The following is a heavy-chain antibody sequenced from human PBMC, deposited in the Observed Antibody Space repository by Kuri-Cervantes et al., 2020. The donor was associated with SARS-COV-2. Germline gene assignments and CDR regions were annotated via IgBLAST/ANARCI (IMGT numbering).Heavy chain of an antibody. V-gene: IGHV1-8*01. Sequence: ASVKVSCKASGYTFTSYDINWVRQATGQGLEWMGWMNPNSGNTGYAQKFQGRVTMTRDTSTSTVYMELSSLRSEDTAVYYCARGLMVREYYFDYWGQGTLVTVSS. J-gene: IGHJ4*02. D-gene: IGHD3-10*01. CDR1: GYTFTSYD. CDR2: MNPNSGNT. CDR3: ARGLMVREYYFDY.